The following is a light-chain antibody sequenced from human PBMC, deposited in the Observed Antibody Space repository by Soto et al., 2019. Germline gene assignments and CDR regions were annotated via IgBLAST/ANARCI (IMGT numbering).Light chain of an antibody. J-gene: IGLJ1*01. CDR1: SSDVGGYNY. CDR3: TSYATGNTIV. Sequence: QSVLTHPASVSGSPGQSITISCAGTSSDVGGYNYVSWYQQHPGKAPKLMVYDVTNRPSGVSDRFSGSKSGNTASLTISGLQAEDEAEYYCTSYATGNTIVVGTGTKSPS. CDR2: DVT. V-gene: IGLV2-14*01.